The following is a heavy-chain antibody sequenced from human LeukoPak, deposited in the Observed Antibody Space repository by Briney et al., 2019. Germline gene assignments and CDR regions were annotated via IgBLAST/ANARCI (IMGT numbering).Heavy chain of an antibody. V-gene: IGHV3-48*01. Sequence: GGSLRLSCAASGFTFSSYSMNWVRQAPGKGLEWVSYISSSSSTIYYADSVKGRFTISRDNSKNTLYLQMNSLRAEDTAVYYCAKGLSSTSQAMYYFDYWGQGTLVTVSS. J-gene: IGHJ4*02. CDR1: GFTFSSYS. D-gene: IGHD2-2*01. CDR2: ISSSSSTI. CDR3: AKGLSSTSQAMYYFDY.